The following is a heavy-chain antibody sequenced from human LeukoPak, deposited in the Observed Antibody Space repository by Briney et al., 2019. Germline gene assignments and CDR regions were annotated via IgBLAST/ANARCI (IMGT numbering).Heavy chain of an antibody. V-gene: IGHV4-39*01. CDR3: TRRGGSGRAFDY. CDR1: GASISGGTYY. J-gene: IGHJ4*02. D-gene: IGHD1-26*01. Sequence: SETLSLTCSVSGASISGGTYYWGWIRQPPGKGLEWIGSIYYTGSTYDNPSLKSRVTISVDTSKNQFSLKLSSVTAADAAVYYCTRRGGSGRAFDYWGQGTLVTVSS. CDR2: IYYTGST.